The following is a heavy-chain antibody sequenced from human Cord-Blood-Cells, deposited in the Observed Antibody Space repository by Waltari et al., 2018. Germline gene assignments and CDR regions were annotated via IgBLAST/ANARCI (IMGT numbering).Heavy chain of an antibody. V-gene: IGHV3-30*18. J-gene: IGHJ4*02. CDR2: ISYDGSNK. D-gene: IGHD7-27*01. Sequence: QVQLVEPGGGVVQPGRSLRLSCVAAAFTASRCGLHRVRKAPGKGLEWVAVISYDGSNKYYADSVKGRFTISRDNSKNTLYLQMNSLRAEDTAVYYCAKLGTTADNFDYWGQGTLVTVSS. CDR3: AKLGTTADNFDY. CDR1: AFTASRCG.